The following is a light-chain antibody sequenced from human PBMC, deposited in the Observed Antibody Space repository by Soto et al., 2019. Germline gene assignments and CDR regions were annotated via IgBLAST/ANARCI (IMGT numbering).Light chain of an antibody. CDR2: DAS. CDR1: QDSTKN. CDR3: QQYESRPLT. Sequence: DIQMTQSPSSLSASVVDRFTITRQASQDSTKNLIWYQQKPGKAPKLLIYDASDLETGVPSRFSGSGSGTGFTFTISSLQPEDFATYYCQQYESRPLTFGQGTRLEI. J-gene: IGKJ5*01. V-gene: IGKV1-33*01.